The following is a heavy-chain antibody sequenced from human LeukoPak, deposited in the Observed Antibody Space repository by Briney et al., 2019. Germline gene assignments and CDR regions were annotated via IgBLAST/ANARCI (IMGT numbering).Heavy chain of an antibody. CDR2: IWYDGSNK. CDR3: ARDADEYCSSTTCRGGSFDI. D-gene: IGHD2-2*01. V-gene: IGHV3-33*01. CDR1: GFTFSSYG. J-gene: IGHJ3*02. Sequence: LGGSLRLSCAASGFTFSSYGMHWVRQAPGKGLEWVAVIWYDGSNKYHAESVKGRFTISRDNSKNTLYLQMNSLRAEDTAVYYCARDADEYCSSTTCRGGSFDIWGQGTMVTVSS.